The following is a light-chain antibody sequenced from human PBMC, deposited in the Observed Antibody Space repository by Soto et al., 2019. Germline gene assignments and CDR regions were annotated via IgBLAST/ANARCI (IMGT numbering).Light chain of an antibody. Sequence: EVVMTQSPDTLSVSPGQRATLSCRASQSVNSNLAWYQQKLGQPPRLLIYGASTRATDIPPRFSGSGSGTDFTLTINRLKSEDFAIYYCQQYNNWPRTFGQGTKVEI. J-gene: IGKJ1*01. CDR3: QQYNNWPRT. V-gene: IGKV3-15*01. CDR2: GAS. CDR1: QSVNSN.